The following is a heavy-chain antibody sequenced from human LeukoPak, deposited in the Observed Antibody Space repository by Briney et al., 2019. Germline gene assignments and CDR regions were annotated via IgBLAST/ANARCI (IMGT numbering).Heavy chain of an antibody. CDR3: ARVPPRSHSSASEDY. V-gene: IGHV3-30-3*01. CDR2: ISYDGSNK. D-gene: IGHD3-22*01. J-gene: IGHJ4*02. CDR1: GFTFSSYA. Sequence: GRSLRLSCAASGFTFSSYAMHWVRQAPGKGLEWVAVISYDGSNKYYADSVKGRFTISRDNSKNTLYLQMNSLRAEDTAVYYCARVPPRSHSSASEDYWGQGTLVTVSS.